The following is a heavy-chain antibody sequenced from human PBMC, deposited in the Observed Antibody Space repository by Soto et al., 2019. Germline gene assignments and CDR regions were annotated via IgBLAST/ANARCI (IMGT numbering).Heavy chain of an antibody. CDR3: ARVRPYDYIWGSYRPNDY. CDR2: IYSGGST. Sequence: EVQLVESGGGLVQPGQSLRLSCAASGFTVSSNYMTWVRQAPGKGLAWVSVIYSGGSTYYADSVKGRFTIARDNSKNTVYLQMNSLRAEDTAVYYCARVRPYDYIWGSYRPNDYWGQGTWSPSPQ. J-gene: IGHJ4*02. V-gene: IGHV3-66*01. CDR1: GFTVSSNY. D-gene: IGHD3-16*02.